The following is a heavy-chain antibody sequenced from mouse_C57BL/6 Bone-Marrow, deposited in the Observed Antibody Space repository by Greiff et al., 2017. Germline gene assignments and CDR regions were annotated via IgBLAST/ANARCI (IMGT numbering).Heavy chain of an antibody. CDR3: ARPYYNPFDY. J-gene: IGHJ2*01. CDR1: GFTFSSYG. V-gene: IGHV5-6*01. CDR2: ISRGGSYT. Sequence: EVQLQESGADLVKPGASLKLSCAASGFTFSSYGMSWVRQTPDKRLEWVATISRGGSYTYYPDSVKGRFTIARDNAKNTLYLQLSSLKSEDTAMYYCARPYYNPFDYWGQGTTLTVSS. D-gene: IGHD2-12*01.